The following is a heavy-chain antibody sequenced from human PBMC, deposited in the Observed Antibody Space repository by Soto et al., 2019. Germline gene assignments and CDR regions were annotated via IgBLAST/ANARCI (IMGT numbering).Heavy chain of an antibody. J-gene: IGHJ3*02. CDR2: IIPILGIA. CDR3: ASRVGYCSGGSCQSPDAFDI. Sequence: ASVKVSCKASGGTFSSYTISWVRQAPGQGLEWMGRIIPILGIANYAQKFQGRVTITADKSTSTAYMELSSLRSEDTAVYYCASRVGYCSGGSCQSPDAFDIWGQGTMVTVSS. CDR1: GGTFSSYT. V-gene: IGHV1-69*02. D-gene: IGHD2-15*01.